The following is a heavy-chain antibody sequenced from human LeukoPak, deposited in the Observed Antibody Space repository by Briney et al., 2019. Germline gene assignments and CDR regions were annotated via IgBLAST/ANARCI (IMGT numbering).Heavy chain of an antibody. J-gene: IGHJ4*02. V-gene: IGHV3-23*01. D-gene: IGHD6-6*01. CDR2: LSGGGGSA. CDR1: GFTFSSYA. Sequence: GGSLRLSCAASGFTFSSYAMTWVRQAPGKGLEWVSALSGGGGSAYYADSVKGRITISRDNSKNTLYLQMNSLRAEDTAVYYCARGPNSNWSGLDFWGQGTLLTVSS. CDR3: ARGPNSNWSGLDF.